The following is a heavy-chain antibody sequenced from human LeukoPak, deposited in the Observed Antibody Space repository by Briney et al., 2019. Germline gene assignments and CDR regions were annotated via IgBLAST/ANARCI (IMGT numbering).Heavy chain of an antibody. CDR2: IWYDGSNK. V-gene: IGHV3-33*01. Sequence: GGSLRLSCAASGFTFSSYGMHWVRQAPGKGLEWVAVIWYDGSNKYYADSVKGRFTISRDNSKNTLYLQMNSLRAEDTAVYYCARDRGNWARGVYYFDYWGQGTLVTVSS. D-gene: IGHD7-27*01. J-gene: IGHJ4*02. CDR3: ARDRGNWARGVYYFDY. CDR1: GFTFSSYG.